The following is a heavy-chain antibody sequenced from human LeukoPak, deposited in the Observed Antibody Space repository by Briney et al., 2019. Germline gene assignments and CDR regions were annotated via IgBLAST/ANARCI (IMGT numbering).Heavy chain of an antibody. J-gene: IGHJ4*02. V-gene: IGHV3-21*01. CDR1: GFTFSSYS. D-gene: IGHD3-22*01. Sequence: GGSLRLSCAASGFTFSSYSMNWVRQAPGKGLEWVSSISSSSSYIYYADSVKGRFTISRDNAKNSLYLQMNSLRAEDTAVYYCARSEYYYDSSGYYYLDYWGQGPLVTVSS. CDR2: ISSSSSYI. CDR3: ARSEYYYDSSGYYYLDY.